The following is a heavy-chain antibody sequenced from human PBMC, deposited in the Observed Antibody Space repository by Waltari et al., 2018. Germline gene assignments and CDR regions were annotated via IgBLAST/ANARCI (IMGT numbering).Heavy chain of an antibody. CDR3: ARDQWFAFDI. D-gene: IGHD3-22*01. CDR1: GFTLSRYW. V-gene: IGHV3-7*01. Sequence: EVQLVESGGGLVQPGGSLRLSCAASGFTLSRYWMSWVRQAPGKGPEWVANIMTDGSEEYYGDSVRGRFTIPRDNAKNSLYLQMNSLRPEDTAVYYCARDQWFAFDIWGHGTMVTVSS. CDR2: IMTDGSEE. J-gene: IGHJ3*02.